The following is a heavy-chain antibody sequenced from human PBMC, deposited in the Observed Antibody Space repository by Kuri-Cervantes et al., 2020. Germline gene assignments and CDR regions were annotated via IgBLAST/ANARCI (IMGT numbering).Heavy chain of an antibody. CDR2: INPNSGGT. V-gene: IGHV1-2*04. CDR3: ARVDVPPWGKMATFSSVPIN. Sequence: ASVKVSCKASGYTFTGYYMHWVRQAPGQGLEWMGWINPNSGGTNYAQKFQGWVTMTRDTSISTAYMELSRLRSDDTAVYYCARVDVPPWGKMATFSSVPINWGQGTLVTVSS. J-gene: IGHJ4*02. D-gene: IGHD5-24*01. CDR1: GYTFTGYY.